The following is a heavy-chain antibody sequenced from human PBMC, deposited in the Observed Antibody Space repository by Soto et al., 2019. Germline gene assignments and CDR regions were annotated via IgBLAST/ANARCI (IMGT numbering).Heavy chain of an antibody. Sequence: EEQLVESGGGLVKPGGSLRLSCAASGFTFSIYSMNWVRQAPGKGLEWVSSISTSTTYIYYADSVRGRFTISRDKAKSSLFLQMNNLRAEDAAVYSCARDASVTMSRGVFDSWGQGTLVTVSS. CDR2: ISTSTTYI. CDR3: ARDASVTMSRGVFDS. CDR1: GFTFSIYS. V-gene: IGHV3-21*02. D-gene: IGHD3-10*01. J-gene: IGHJ4*02.